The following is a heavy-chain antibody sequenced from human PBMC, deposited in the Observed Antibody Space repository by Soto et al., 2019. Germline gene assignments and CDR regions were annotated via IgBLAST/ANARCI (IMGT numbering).Heavy chain of an antibody. V-gene: IGHV3-48*01. CDR3: AKGRSYYYYYGVDV. J-gene: IGHJ6*02. CDR1: GFTFSTYS. Sequence: LRLSCAASGFTFSTYSMNWVRQAPGKGLEWVSYISSSSSTIFYTDPVKGRFTISRDNSKSTLYLQMNSLRAEDTALYYCAKGRSYYYYYGVDVWGQGTTVTVSS. CDR2: ISSSSSTI.